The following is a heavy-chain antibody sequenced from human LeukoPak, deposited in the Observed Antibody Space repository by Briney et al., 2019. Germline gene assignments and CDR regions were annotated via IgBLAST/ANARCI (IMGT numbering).Heavy chain of an antibody. J-gene: IGHJ4*02. D-gene: IGHD3-3*01. Sequence: AASVKVSCKASGYTFTSYYMHWVRQAPGQGLEWMGIINPSAGSTSYAQKFQGRVTMTRDMSTSTVYMELSSLRSEDTAVYYCARDPRPWRFLEWLSPYYFDYWGQGTLVTVSS. CDR2: INPSAGST. CDR3: ARDPRPWRFLEWLSPYYFDY. V-gene: IGHV1-46*01. CDR1: GYTFTSYY.